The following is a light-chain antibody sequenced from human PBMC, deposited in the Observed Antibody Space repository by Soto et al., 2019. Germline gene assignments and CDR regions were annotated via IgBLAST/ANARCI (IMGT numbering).Light chain of an antibody. CDR2: GIS. CDR1: QSVNSNY. CDR3: QQYGSSPTWT. J-gene: IGKJ1*01. V-gene: IGKV3-20*01. Sequence: EMVMTQSPAILSVSPGESATLSCRASQSVNSNYLAWYQQHPGQPPRLLIYGISTRATGIPARFSGSGSGTDFTLTISRLEPEDSAVYYCQQYGSSPTWTFGQGTKVDIK.